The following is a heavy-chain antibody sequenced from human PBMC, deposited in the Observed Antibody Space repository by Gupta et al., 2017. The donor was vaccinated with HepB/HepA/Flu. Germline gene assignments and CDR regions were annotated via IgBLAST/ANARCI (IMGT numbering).Heavy chain of an antibody. CDR2: IYPGDSDT. CDR3: ARLPEESTIFGVVTTSYFDL. V-gene: IGHV5-51*01. Sequence: EVQLVQSGAEVKKPGESLKISCKGSGYSFTSYWIGWVRQMPGKGLEWMGIIYPGDSDTRYSPSFQGQATISADKSISTAYLQWSSLKASDTAMYYCARLPEESTIFGVVTTSYFDLWGRGTLVTVSS. CDR1: GYSFTSYW. J-gene: IGHJ2*01. D-gene: IGHD3-3*01.